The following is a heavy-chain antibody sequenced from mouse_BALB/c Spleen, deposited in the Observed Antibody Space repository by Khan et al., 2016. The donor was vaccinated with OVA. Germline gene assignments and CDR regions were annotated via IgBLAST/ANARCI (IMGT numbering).Heavy chain of an antibody. CDR3: ARGGTGGFAY. V-gene: IGHV5-15*02. CDR1: GFTFSDYG. Sequence: EVELVESGGGLVQPGGSRKLSCAASGFTFSDYGMAWIRQGPGKGPEWITFISGLAYNFYYADTVTGRFTISRENAKITLYLEMNSLRSEDTAMYYCARGGTGGFAYWGQGTLVTVSA. CDR2: ISGLAYNF. D-gene: IGHD3-1*01. J-gene: IGHJ3*01.